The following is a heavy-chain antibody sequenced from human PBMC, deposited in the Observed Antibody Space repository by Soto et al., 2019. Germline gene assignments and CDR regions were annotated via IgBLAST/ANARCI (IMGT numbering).Heavy chain of an antibody. V-gene: IGHV4-34*01. CDR1: GGSFSGYY. CDR3: ARGDMTTVTTRPRYYGMDV. J-gene: IGHJ6*02. D-gene: IGHD4-17*01. CDR2: INHSGST. Sequence: TLSLTCAVYGGSFSGYYWGWIRQPPGKGLEWIGEINHSGSTNYNPSLKSRVTISVDTSKNQFSLKLSSVTAADTAVYYCARGDMTTVTTRPRYYGMDVWGQGTTVTVSS.